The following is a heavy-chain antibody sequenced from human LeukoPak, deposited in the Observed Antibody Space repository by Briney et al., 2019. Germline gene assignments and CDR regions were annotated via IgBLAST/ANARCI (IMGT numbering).Heavy chain of an antibody. CDR1: GGTFSSYA. V-gene: IGHV1-69*04. D-gene: IGHD3-22*01. CDR3: ASDQAYYDSSGYSDY. CDR2: IIPILGIA. Sequence: SVKVSCKASGGTFSSYAISWVRQAPGQGLEWMGRIIPILGIANYAQKFQGRVTITADKSTNTAYMELSSLRSEDTAVYYCASDQAYYDSSGYSDYWGQGTLVTVSS. J-gene: IGHJ4*02.